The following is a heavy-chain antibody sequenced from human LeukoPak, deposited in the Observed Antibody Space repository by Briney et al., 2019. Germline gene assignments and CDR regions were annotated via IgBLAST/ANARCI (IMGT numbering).Heavy chain of an antibody. J-gene: IGHJ5*02. CDR2: IYHSGST. D-gene: IGHD3-10*01. CDR3: ARDLKTHYYGSGSYYNGDWFDP. Sequence: SETLSLTCTVSGFSISSGYSWGWIRQPPGKGLEWIGSIYHSGSTYYNPSLKSRITISVDTSKNQFSLKLSSVTAADTAVYYCARDLKTHYYGSGSYYNGDWFDPWGQGTLVTVSS. V-gene: IGHV4-38-2*02. CDR1: GFSISSGYS.